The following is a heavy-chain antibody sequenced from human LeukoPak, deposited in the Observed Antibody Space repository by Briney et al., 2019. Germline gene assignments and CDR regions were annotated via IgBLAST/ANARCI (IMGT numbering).Heavy chain of an antibody. CDR2: IKPDGSEK. J-gene: IGHJ4*02. CDR1: GFTFSGNW. D-gene: IGHD2-8*02. V-gene: IGHV3-7*01. Sequence: PGGSLRLSCAASGFTFSGNWMAWVRQAPGKGLEWVANIKPDGSEKYYVDSVKGRFTIFRDNAESSVYLQMNSVRADDTALYYCAKWTTSGAGIEYWGQGTLATVSS. CDR3: AKWTTSGAGIEY.